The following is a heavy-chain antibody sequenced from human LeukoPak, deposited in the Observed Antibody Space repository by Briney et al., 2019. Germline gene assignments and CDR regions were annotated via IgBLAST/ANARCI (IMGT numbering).Heavy chain of an antibody. Sequence: ASVKVSCKASGGTLSSYVITWVRQAPGQGLEWMGRIIPILDIINYAQMFQGRVTITADISTSTAYMELSSLRSEDTAVYYCARDHFLEGFDFWGQGTLVTVSS. CDR2: IIPILDII. V-gene: IGHV1-69*04. J-gene: IGHJ4*02. CDR1: GGTLSSYV. D-gene: IGHD2/OR15-2a*01. CDR3: ARDHFLEGFDF.